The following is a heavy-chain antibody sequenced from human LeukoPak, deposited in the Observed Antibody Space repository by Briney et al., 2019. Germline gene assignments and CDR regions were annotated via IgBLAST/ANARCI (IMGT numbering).Heavy chain of an antibody. V-gene: IGHV4-4*02. Sequence: SGTLSLTCAVSGGSISSSNWWSWVRQPPGKGREWIGEIYHSGSTNYNPSLKSRVTISVDKSKNQFSLKLSSVTAADTAVYYCAVAVRGGGSLDYWGQGTLVTVSS. J-gene: IGHJ4*02. CDR1: GGSISSSNW. CDR3: AVAVRGGGSLDY. CDR2: IYHSGST. D-gene: IGHD3-10*01.